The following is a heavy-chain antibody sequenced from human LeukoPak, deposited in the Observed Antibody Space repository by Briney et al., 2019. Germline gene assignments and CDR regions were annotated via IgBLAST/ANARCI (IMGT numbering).Heavy chain of an antibody. V-gene: IGHV3-23*01. J-gene: IGHJ4*02. CDR3: ARDWGSWDFDY. Sequence: GGSLRLSCAASGFTFSDYAMTWVRQAPGEGLEWVSAISGGGGGTYYADSVKGRFTISRDNSKNTLYLQMNSLRAEDTAVYYCARDWGSWDFDYWGQGTLVTVSS. CDR1: GFTFSDYA. D-gene: IGHD3-16*01. CDR2: ISGGGGGT.